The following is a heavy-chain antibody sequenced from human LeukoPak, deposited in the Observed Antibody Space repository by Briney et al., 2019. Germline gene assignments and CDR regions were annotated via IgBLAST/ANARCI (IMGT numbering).Heavy chain of an antibody. V-gene: IGHV4-61*02. J-gene: IGHJ6*03. Sequence: SETLSLTCTVSGGSISSGSYYWSWIRQPAGKGLEWIGRIYTSGSTNYNPSLKSRVTISVDTSKNQFSLKLSSVTAADTAVYYCARDEVEGYYYYMDVWGKGTTVTISS. CDR1: GGSISSGSYY. D-gene: IGHD5-24*01. CDR3: ARDEVEGYYYYMDV. CDR2: IYTSGST.